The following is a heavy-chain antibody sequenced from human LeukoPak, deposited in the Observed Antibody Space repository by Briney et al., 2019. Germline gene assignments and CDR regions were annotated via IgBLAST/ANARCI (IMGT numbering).Heavy chain of an antibody. CDR2: FHYSGST. V-gene: IGHV4-39*07. J-gene: IGHJ6*02. CDR3: ARDSPSLPPQNYYGMDV. CDR1: GGSISRSSYH. Sequence: SETLSLTCTVSGGSISRSSYHWGWIRQPPGKGLEWIGSFHYSGSTYYNPSLKSRVTISVDTSKNQFSVKLYSVTAADTAVYYCARDSPSLPPQNYYGMDVWGQGTTVTVSS. D-gene: IGHD2/OR15-2a*01.